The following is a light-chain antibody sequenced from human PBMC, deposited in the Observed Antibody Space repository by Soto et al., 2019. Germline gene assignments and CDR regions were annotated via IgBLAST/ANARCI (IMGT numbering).Light chain of an antibody. V-gene: IGLV3-10*01. J-gene: IGLJ3*02. Sequence: SYELTQPPSVSVSPGQTARITCSGDELTNTYAYWYQQKSGQVPVLLIYEDRKRPSGIPERFSGSSSGTMATLTISGAQVEDEADYYCYSTDSSGNLYWVFGGGTKLTVL. CDR2: EDR. CDR1: ELTNTY. CDR3: YSTDSSGNLYWV.